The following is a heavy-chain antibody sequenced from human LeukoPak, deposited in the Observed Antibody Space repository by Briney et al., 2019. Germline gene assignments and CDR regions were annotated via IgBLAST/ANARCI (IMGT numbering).Heavy chain of an antibody. Sequence: GGFLRLSCAASGFIFDVYAQHWVRQAPGKGLEWVSGISWNSGDIDYVDSVKGRFTISRDNAKDSLYLQMNSLRAEDTALYYCFVGQGINCWGQGTLVTVSP. CDR2: ISWNSGDI. D-gene: IGHD3-10*01. CDR1: GFIFDVYA. CDR3: FVGQGINC. J-gene: IGHJ4*02. V-gene: IGHV3-9*01.